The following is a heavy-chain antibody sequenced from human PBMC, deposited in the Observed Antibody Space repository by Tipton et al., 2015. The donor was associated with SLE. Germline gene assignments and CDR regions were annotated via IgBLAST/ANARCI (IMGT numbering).Heavy chain of an antibody. CDR1: GFTFSSYW. D-gene: IGHD6-13*01. CDR3: ARDSSSWDNYYYGMDV. CDR2: INGDGSST. Sequence: SLRLSCAASGFTFSSYWMHWVRQAPGKGLVCVSRINGDGSSTSYADSVKGRFTISRDNAKNTLYLQMNSLRAEDTAVYYCARDSSSWDNYYYGMDVWGQGTTVTVSS. J-gene: IGHJ6*02. V-gene: IGHV3-74*01.